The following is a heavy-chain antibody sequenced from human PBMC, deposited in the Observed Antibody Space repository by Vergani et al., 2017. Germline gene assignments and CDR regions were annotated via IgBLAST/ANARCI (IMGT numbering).Heavy chain of an antibody. D-gene: IGHD2-2*01. CDR1: GFTFSSYA. J-gene: IGHJ3*02. CDR2: ISGSGGSI. Sequence: EVQLLESGGGLVQPGGSLRLSCAASGFTFSSYAMSWVRQAPGKGLEWVSAISGSGGSIYYADSVKGRFTISRDNSKNTLYLQMNSLRAEDTAVYYCARVSDIVVVPAAMWGAFDIWGQGTMVTVSS. V-gene: IGHV3-23*01. CDR3: ARVSDIVVVPAAMWGAFDI.